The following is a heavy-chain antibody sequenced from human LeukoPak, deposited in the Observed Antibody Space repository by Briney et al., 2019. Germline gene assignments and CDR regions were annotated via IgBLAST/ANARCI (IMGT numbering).Heavy chain of an antibody. CDR3: ARDRGSGSYHLDAFDI. CDR1: GGSISSYY. CDR2: IYTSGST. D-gene: IGHD3-10*01. V-gene: IGHV4-4*07. Sequence: PSETLSLTCTVSGGSISSYYWSWIRQPAGKGLEWIGRIYTSGSTNYNPSLKSRVTMSIDTSKNQFSLKLSSVTAADTAVYYCARDRGSGSYHLDAFDIWGQGTTVTVSS. J-gene: IGHJ3*02.